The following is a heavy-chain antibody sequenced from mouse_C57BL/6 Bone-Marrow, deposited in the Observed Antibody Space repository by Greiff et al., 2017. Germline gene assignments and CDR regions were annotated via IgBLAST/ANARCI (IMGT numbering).Heavy chain of an antibody. CDR3: ARGLLDFDY. V-gene: IGHV3-6*01. CDR2: ISYDGSN. J-gene: IGHJ2*01. Sequence: EVKLEESGPGLVKPSQSLSLTCSVTGYSITSGYYWNWIRQFPGNKLEWMGYISYDGSNNYNPSLKNRIAITRDTSKNQFFLKLNSVTTEDTATDYCARGLLDFDYWGQGTTLTVSS. CDR1: GYSITSGYY. D-gene: IGHD1-2*01.